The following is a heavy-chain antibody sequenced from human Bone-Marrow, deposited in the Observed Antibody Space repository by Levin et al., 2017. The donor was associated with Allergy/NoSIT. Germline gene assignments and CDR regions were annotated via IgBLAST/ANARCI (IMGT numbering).Heavy chain of an antibody. CDR2: ISGSGDDT. Sequence: LSLTCAASGFTFSSDAMSWVRQAPGKGLEWVSAISGSGDDTKYADSVKGRFTISRDNSNNTLFLQMKSLRAEDTAVYYCAKDISSSWSTGDLDYWGQGTQVTVSS. V-gene: IGHV3-23*01. CDR3: AKDISSSWSTGDLDY. D-gene: IGHD6-6*01. J-gene: IGHJ4*02. CDR1: GFTFSSDA.